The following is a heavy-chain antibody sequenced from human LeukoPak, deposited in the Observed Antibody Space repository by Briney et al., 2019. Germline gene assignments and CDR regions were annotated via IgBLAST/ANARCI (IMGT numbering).Heavy chain of an antibody. Sequence: SETLSLTCTVSGGSISSYYWSWIRQPPGKGLEWIGYIYYSGSTNYNPSLKSRVTISVDTSKNQFSLKLSSVTAADTAVYCCARADGLAWEFPAWGQGTLVTVSS. CDR2: IYYSGST. CDR1: GGSISSYY. J-gene: IGHJ5*02. V-gene: IGHV4-59*01. D-gene: IGHD1-26*01. CDR3: ARADGLAWEFPA.